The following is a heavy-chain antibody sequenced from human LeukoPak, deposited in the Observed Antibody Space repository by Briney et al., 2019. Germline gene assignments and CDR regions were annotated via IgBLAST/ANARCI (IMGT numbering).Heavy chain of an antibody. D-gene: IGHD3-10*01. CDR3: ARDRPQVLWFGELIDY. CDR1: GYTFTIYG. Sequence: ASVKVSCKASGYTFTIYGISWVRQAPGQGLEWMGWISAYNGNTNYAQKLQGRVTMTTDTSTSTAYMELRSLRSDDTAVYYCARDRPQVLWFGELIDYWGQGTLVTVSS. CDR2: ISAYNGNT. J-gene: IGHJ4*02. V-gene: IGHV1-18*04.